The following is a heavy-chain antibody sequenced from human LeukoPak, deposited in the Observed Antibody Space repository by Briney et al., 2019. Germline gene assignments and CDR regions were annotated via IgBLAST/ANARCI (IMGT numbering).Heavy chain of an antibody. CDR2: INPNSGAT. Sequence: GASVKVSCKASGYTFTGYYMHWVRQAPRQGLEWMGWINPNSGATNYAQKFQGRVTLTRGTSISTAYMELSSLRSDDTAVYYCARDLEFYGIAAAGSSKNWGQGTLVTVSS. CDR3: ARDLEFYGIAAAGSSKN. V-gene: IGHV1-2*02. J-gene: IGHJ4*02. CDR1: GYTFTGYY. D-gene: IGHD6-13*01.